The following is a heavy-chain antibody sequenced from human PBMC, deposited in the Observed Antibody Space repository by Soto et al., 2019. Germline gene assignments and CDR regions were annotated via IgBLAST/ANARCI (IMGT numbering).Heavy chain of an antibody. V-gene: IGHV3-23*01. CDR3: AKKCQGTSCWFDP. D-gene: IGHD2-2*01. CDR2: ISDSGGSR. CDR1: GFTFSSCA. Sequence: EVQLLESGGGLVQPGGSLRLSCAASGFTFSSCAMSWVRQAPGKWLEWVSVISDSGGSRYYADSEKGRFTISRDNSKNTLILQMNSLRAEDTAVYYCAKKCQGTSCWFDPWGQGTLVTVSS. J-gene: IGHJ5*02.